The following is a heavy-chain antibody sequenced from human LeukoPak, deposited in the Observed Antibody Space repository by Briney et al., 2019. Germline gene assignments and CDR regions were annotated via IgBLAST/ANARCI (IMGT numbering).Heavy chain of an antibody. CDR3: ASVPAATSWYAFDI. D-gene: IGHD2-2*01. CDR2: INHSGST. Sequence: SETLSLTCAVYGGSFSDYYWSWIRQPPGKGLEWVGEINHSGSTNYNPSLKSRVTISVDTSKNQFSLRLTSVIAADTAVYYCASVPAATSWYAFDIWGQGTMVTVSS. V-gene: IGHV4-34*01. CDR1: GGSFSDYY. J-gene: IGHJ3*02.